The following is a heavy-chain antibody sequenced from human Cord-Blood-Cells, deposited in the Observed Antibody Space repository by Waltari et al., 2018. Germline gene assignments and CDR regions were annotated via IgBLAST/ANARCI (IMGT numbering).Heavy chain of an antibody. CDR1: GYSVTSSW. Sequence: VQLVQSGAAVKKLGEYLKLSINGSGYSVTSSWISWVRPMPGKGLEWMGIIYPGDSDTRDSPSFQGQVTISADKYISTAYLQWSSLKASDTAMYYCARRSIAAAYYGMDVWGQGTTVTVSS. V-gene: IGHV5-51*01. J-gene: IGHJ6*02. D-gene: IGHD6-13*01. CDR3: ARRSIAAAYYGMDV. CDR2: IYPGDSDT.